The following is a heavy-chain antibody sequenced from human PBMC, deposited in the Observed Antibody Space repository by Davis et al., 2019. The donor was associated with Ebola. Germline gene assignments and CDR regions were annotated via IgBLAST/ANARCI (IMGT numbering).Heavy chain of an antibody. CDR1: GYTFTSYA. CDR2: ISAYNGNT. Sequence: AASVKVSCKASGYTFTSYAMHWVRQAPGQRLEWMGWISAYNGNTNYAQKLQGRVTMTTDTSTSTAYMELRSLRSDDTAVYYCARDRIAARRDYYYYYGMDVWGQGTTVTVSS. D-gene: IGHD6-6*01. CDR3: ARDRIAARRDYYYYYGMDV. J-gene: IGHJ6*02. V-gene: IGHV1-18*01.